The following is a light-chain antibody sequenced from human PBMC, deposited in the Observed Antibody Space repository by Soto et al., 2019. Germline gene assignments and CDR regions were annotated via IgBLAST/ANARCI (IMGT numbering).Light chain of an antibody. V-gene: IGLV1-40*01. CDR2: GNN. CDR3: QSYDSSLNV. J-gene: IGLJ1*01. CDR1: SSNIGAGYD. Sequence: QSVLTQPPSVSGAPGQRVTISCTGSSSNIGAGYDVHWYQQLPGTAPKLLIYGNNNRPSGVPDRFSGSKSGTSASLAITGLQAEDEADYYCQSYDSSLNVFGTGTKLTVL.